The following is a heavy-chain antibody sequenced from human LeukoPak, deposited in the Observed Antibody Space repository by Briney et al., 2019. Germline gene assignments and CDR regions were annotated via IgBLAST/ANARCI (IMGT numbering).Heavy chain of an antibody. CDR2: IYSGGST. CDR3: AGVSSGLTGYYGYYYYYYGMDV. V-gene: IGHV3-53*01. CDR1: GFTVSSNY. J-gene: IGHJ6*02. D-gene: IGHD3-9*01. Sequence: GGSLRLSCAASGFTVSSNYMSWVRQAPGKGLEWVSVIYSGGSTYYADSVKGRFTISRDNSKNTLYLQMNSLRAEDTAVYYCAGVSSGLTGYYGYYYYYYGMDVWGQGTTVTVSS.